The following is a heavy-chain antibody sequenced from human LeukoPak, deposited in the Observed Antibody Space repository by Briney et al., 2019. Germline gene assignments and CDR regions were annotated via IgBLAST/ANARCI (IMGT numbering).Heavy chain of an antibody. V-gene: IGHV1-24*01. D-gene: IGHD1-26*01. CDR3: ATGYSGSYFYDY. J-gene: IGHJ4*02. CDR1: GYTFTGYY. CDR2: FDPEDGET. Sequence: ASVKVSCKASGYTFTGYYMHWVRQAPGKGLEWMGGFDPEDGETIYAQKFQGRVTMTEDTSADTAYMELSSLRSEDTAVYYCATGYSGSYFYDYWGQGTLVTVSS.